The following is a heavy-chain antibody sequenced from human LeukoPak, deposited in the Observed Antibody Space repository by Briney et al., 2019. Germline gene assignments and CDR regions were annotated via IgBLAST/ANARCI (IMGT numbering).Heavy chain of an antibody. J-gene: IGHJ6*02. Sequence: SETLSLTCTVSGYSISSGYYWGWIRQPPGKGLEWIGSIYHSGSTYYNPSLKSRVTISVDTSKNQFSLKLSSVTAADTAVYYCARERDCSSTSCGGMDVWGQGTTVTVSS. D-gene: IGHD2-2*01. CDR1: GYSISSGYY. CDR2: IYHSGST. CDR3: ARERDCSSTSCGGMDV. V-gene: IGHV4-38-2*02.